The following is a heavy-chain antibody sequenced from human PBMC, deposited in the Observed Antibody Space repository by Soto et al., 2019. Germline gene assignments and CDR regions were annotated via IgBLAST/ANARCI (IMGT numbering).Heavy chain of an antibody. CDR1: GFTFSSYW. CDR3: ASTITMVRGHGMDV. V-gene: IGHV3-74*01. CDR2: ITSDESNR. J-gene: IGHJ6*02. Sequence: EVQLVESGGGLVQPGGSLRLSCAASGFTFSSYWMHWVRQAPGKGLVWVSRITSDESNRKYADSVEGRFTISRDNAKNTLYLQMNSLRAEDTAVYYCASTITMVRGHGMDVWGQGTTVTVSS. D-gene: IGHD3-10*01.